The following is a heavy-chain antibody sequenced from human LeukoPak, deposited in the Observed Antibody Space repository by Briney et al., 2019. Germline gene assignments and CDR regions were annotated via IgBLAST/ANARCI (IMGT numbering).Heavy chain of an antibody. Sequence: GGSLRLSCAASGFTFSSYSMNWVRQAPGKGLEWVSSISSSSSDIYYADSVKGRFTISRDNAKNSLYLQMNSLRAEDTAVYYCARELPPYYDILTGPHGYWGQGTLVTVSS. V-gene: IGHV3-21*01. CDR2: ISSSSSDI. D-gene: IGHD3-9*01. CDR1: GFTFSSYS. J-gene: IGHJ4*02. CDR3: ARELPPYYDILTGPHGY.